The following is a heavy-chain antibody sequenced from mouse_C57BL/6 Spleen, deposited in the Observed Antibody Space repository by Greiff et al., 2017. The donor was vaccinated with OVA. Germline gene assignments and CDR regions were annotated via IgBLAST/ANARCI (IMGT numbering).Heavy chain of an antibody. CDR1: GYTFTSYW. D-gene: IGHD4-1*01. V-gene: IGHV1-52*01. CDR2: IDPSDSET. J-gene: IGHJ2*01. Sequence: QVQLQQPGAELVRPGSSVKLSCKASGYTFTSYWMHWVKQRPIQGLEWIGNIDPSDSETHYNQKFKDKATLTVDKSSSTAYMQHSSLTSEDSAVYYCARGRLTGIDYWGQGTTLTVSS. CDR3: ARGRLTGIDY.